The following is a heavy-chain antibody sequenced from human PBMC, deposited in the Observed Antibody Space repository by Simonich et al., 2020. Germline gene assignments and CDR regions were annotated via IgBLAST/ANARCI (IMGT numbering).Heavy chain of an antibody. J-gene: IGHJ4*02. V-gene: IGHV1-69*09. CDR1: GGTFSSYA. Sequence: QVQLVQSGAEVKKPGSSVKVSCKASGGTFSSYAISWVRQAPGQGLEWKGGIIPSLDIANYAQKYKGRGTITAEKTTSTAYMELSSLRSEDTAVYYCARTNTMRELDTMVRGVDYFDYWGQGTLVTVSS. CDR3: ARTNTMRELDTMVRGVDYFDY. D-gene: IGHD3-10*01. CDR2: IIPSLDIA.